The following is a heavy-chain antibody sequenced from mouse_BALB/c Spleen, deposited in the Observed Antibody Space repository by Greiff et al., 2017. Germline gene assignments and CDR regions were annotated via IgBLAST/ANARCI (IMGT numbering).Heavy chain of an antibody. J-gene: IGHJ4*01. CDR2: ISSGGSYT. D-gene: IGHD2-10*02. V-gene: IGHV5-6*03. CDR1: GFTFSSYG. CDR3: ARQGGYGNYDAMDY. Sequence: EVKLQESGGGLVQPGGSLKLSCAASGFTFSSYGMSWVRKTPDKRLEWVATISSGGSYTYYPDSVKGRFTISRDNAKNTLYLQMSSLKSEDTAMYYCARQGGYGNYDAMDYWGQGTSVTVSS.